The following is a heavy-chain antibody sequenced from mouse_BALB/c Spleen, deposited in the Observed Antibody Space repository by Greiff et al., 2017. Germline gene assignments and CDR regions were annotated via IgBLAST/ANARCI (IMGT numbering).Heavy chain of an antibody. CDR2: ISSGSSTI. D-gene: IGHD2-3*01. Sequence: EVQLVESGGGLVQPGGSRKLSCAASGFTFSSFGMHWVRQAPEKGLEWVAYISSGSSTIYYADTVKGRFTISRDNPKNTLFLQMTSLRSEDTAMYYCARRGYDDAMDYWGQGTSVTVSS. J-gene: IGHJ4*01. CDR3: ARRGYDDAMDY. V-gene: IGHV5-17*02. CDR1: GFTFSSFG.